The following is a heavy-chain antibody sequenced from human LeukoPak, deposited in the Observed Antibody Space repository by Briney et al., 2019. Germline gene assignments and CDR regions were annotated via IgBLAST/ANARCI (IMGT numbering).Heavy chain of an antibody. V-gene: IGHV3-48*01. CDR3: ARPRTMVRGADDAFDI. J-gene: IGHJ3*02. CDR2: ISSSSTI. D-gene: IGHD3-10*01. Sequence: GGSLRLSCAASGFTFSSYSMNWVRQAPGKGLEWVSYISSSSTIYYADSVKGRFTISRDNAKNSLYLQMNSLRAEDTAVYYCARPRTMVRGADDAFDIWGQGTMVTVSS. CDR1: GFTFSSYS.